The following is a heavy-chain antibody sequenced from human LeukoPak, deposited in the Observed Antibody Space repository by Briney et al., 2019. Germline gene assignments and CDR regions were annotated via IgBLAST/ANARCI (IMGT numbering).Heavy chain of an antibody. CDR1: GGRFKSYG. CDR2: IIPIFDRP. J-gene: IGHJ3*01. D-gene: IGHD1-26*01. CDR3: ARDAQWELRAFDV. Sequence: SVKVSCKTIGGRFKSYGFSWVRQAPGQGLEWMGGIIPIFDRPNYAQKVEGRVTITADKSTNTTYMEISSLTSDDTAVYYCARDAQWELRAFDVWGRGTMVIVSS. V-gene: IGHV1-69*06.